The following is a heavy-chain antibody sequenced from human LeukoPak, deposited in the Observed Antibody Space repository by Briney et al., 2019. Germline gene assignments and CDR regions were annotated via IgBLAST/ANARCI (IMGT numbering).Heavy chain of an antibody. CDR3: AKGRGPGSYIYNCYYMDV. CDR1: GFTFSSYG. CDR2: ISGNCYIT. J-gene: IGHJ6*03. V-gene: IGHV3-23*01. Sequence: SGGSLRLSCAASGFTFSSYGMSWVRQAPGKGLEWVLVISGNCYITYFADSVKRRFPISRDNSKNTLYLQRNSPRAEDTGVYYCAKGRGPGSYIYNCYYMDVWGKGTTVTVS. D-gene: IGHD3-10*01.